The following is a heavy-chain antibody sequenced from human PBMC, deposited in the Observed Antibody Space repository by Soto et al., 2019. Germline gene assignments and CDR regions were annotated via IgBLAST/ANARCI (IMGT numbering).Heavy chain of an antibody. CDR1: GSTFSSYS. Sequence: EVQLVESGGGLVQPGGSLRLSCAASGSTFSSYSMNWVRQAAGKGLEWVSYISSSSSTIYYADSVKGRFTISRDNAKNSLYLQMNSLRAEDTAVYYCARDFNYDFWSAKFDYWGQGTLVTVSS. CDR3: ARDFNYDFWSAKFDY. V-gene: IGHV3-48*01. CDR2: ISSSSSTI. D-gene: IGHD3-3*01. J-gene: IGHJ4*02.